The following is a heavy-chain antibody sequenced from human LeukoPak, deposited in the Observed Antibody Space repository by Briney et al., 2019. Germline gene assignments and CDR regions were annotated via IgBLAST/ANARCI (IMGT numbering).Heavy chain of an antibody. CDR2: ISAYNGNT. D-gene: IGHD4-17*01. CDR1: GYTFTSYG. Sequence: ASVKVSCKASGYTFTSYGISWVRQAPGQGLEWMGWISAYNGNTNYAQKLQGRVTMTTDTSTSTAYMELRSLRSEDTAVYYCARDDYGDWWFDPWGQGTLVTVSS. CDR3: ARDDYGDWWFDP. J-gene: IGHJ5*02. V-gene: IGHV1-18*01.